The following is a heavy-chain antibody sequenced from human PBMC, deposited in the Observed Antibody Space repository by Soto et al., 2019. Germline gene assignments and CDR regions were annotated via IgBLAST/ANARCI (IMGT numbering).Heavy chain of an antibody. D-gene: IGHD5-12*01. J-gene: IGHJ4*02. CDR3: AHIGAPEGGYEYYFDF. Sequence: QITLKESGPTLVNPTQPLTLTCTFSGSSLSTSRVGVGWIRQPPGKALEWLALIYWDDDKRYSPSLKSRLTITQDTSKNQVVLTMTNMDPVDTATYYCAHIGAPEGGYEYYFDFWGQGTLVTVSS. V-gene: IGHV2-5*02. CDR2: IYWDDDK. CDR1: GSSLSTSRVG.